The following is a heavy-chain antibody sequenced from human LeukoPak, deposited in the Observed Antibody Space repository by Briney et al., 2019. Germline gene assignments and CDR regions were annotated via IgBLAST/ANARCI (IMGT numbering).Heavy chain of an antibody. CDR3: ASSDFWSGYYFDY. V-gene: IGHV4-34*01. CDR1: GGSFSGYY. Sequence: SETLSLTCAVYGGSFSGYYWSWIRQPPGKGLEWIGEINHSGSTNYNPSLKSRVTISVDTSKNQFSLKLSSVTAADTAVYYCASSDFWSGYYFDYWGQGTLVTVSS. CDR2: INHSGST. J-gene: IGHJ4*02. D-gene: IGHD3-3*01.